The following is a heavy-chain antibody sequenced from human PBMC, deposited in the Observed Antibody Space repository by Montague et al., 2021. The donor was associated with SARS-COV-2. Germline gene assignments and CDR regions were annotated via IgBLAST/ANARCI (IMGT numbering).Heavy chain of an antibody. Sequence: SETLSLTCTVSGGSTNNYYWSWIRQPAGEGLEWIGRIHVSGISTXNPXCETRVTMSVDTSKNQFPLKLSSVTAADTAVYYCARGRFYYDSGELGSWGQGTLVTVSS. CDR2: IHVSGIS. D-gene: IGHD3-22*01. V-gene: IGHV4-4*07. CDR1: GGSTNNYY. J-gene: IGHJ5*02. CDR3: ARGRFYYDSGELGS.